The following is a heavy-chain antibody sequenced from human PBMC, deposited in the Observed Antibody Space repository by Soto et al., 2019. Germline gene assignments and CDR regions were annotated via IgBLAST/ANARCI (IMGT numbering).Heavy chain of an antibody. J-gene: IGHJ4*02. CDR3: AKDMVHCTGTRCARYFEK. D-gene: IGHD2-8*02. Sequence: GGSLRLSCAASGFTFDNYAMHWVRQAPGKGLEWVSGISWNSNTIAYADSVKGRFTISRDNAKNSLYLQMNSLRAEDTAFYYCAKDMVHCTGTRCARYFEKWGRGTLFTVSS. CDR2: ISWNSNTI. V-gene: IGHV3-9*01. CDR1: GFTFDNYA.